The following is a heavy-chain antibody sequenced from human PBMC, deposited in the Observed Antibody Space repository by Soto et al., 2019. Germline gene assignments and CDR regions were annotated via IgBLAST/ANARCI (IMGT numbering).Heavy chain of an antibody. CDR3: ARPRSSSRNYYGMDV. V-gene: IGHV5-51*01. CDR1: GYSFTSYW. CDR2: IYPGDSDT. D-gene: IGHD6-13*01. Sequence: LGESLKISCKGSGYSFTSYWIGWVRQMPGKGLEWMGIIYPGDSDTRYSPSFQGQVTISADKSISTAYLQWNSLKASDTAMYYCARPRSSSRNYYGMDVWGQGTTVTV. J-gene: IGHJ6*02.